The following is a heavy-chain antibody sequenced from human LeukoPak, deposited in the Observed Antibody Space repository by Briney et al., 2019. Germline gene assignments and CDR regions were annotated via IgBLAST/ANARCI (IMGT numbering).Heavy chain of an antibody. V-gene: IGHV4-39*07. CDR2: INHSGST. D-gene: IGHD6-13*01. J-gene: IGHJ4*02. CDR3: ARGGASSRYFNS. Sequence: SETLSLTCTVSGGSISSSSYYWGWIRQPPGKGLEWIGEINHSGSTNYNPSLKSRVTISIDTSKNQFSLKLTSVTSADTAVYYCARGGASSRYFNSWGQGTLVTVSS. CDR1: GGSISSSSYY.